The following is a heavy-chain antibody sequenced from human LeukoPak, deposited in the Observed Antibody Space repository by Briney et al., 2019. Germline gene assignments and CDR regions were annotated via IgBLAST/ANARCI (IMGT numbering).Heavy chain of an antibody. Sequence: SGTLSLTCAVYGGSFSGYYWSWIRQPPGKGLEWIGEINHSGSTNYNPSLKSRVTISVDTSKNQFSLKLSSVTAADTAVYYCARGLTYYYGSGSYAHFDYWGQGTLVTVSS. V-gene: IGHV4-34*01. CDR1: GGSFSGYY. D-gene: IGHD3-10*01. CDR2: INHSGST. J-gene: IGHJ4*02. CDR3: ARGLTYYYGSGSYAHFDY.